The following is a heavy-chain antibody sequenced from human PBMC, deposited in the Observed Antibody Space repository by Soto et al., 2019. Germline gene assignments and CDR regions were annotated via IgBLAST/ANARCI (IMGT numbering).Heavy chain of an antibody. D-gene: IGHD2-15*01. CDR3: ANGREDIVVVVAAFDAFDI. J-gene: IGHJ3*02. V-gene: IGHV3-9*01. CDR2: ISWNSGSI. Sequence: EVQLVESGGGLVQPGRSLRLSCAASGFTFDDYAMHWVRQAPGKGLEWVSGISWNSGSIGYADSVKGRFTISRDNAKNSLYLQMNSLRAEDTALYYCANGREDIVVVVAAFDAFDIWGQGTMVTVSS. CDR1: GFTFDDYA.